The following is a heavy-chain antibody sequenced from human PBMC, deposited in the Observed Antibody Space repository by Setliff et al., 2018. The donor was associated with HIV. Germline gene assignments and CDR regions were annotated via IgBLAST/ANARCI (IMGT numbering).Heavy chain of an antibody. CDR3: ASAAYYHDSTGYQADH. V-gene: IGHV1-69*13. D-gene: IGHD3-22*01. J-gene: IGHJ5*02. CDR1: GGTFRNYA. CDR2: IIPIVGTS. Sequence: ASVKVSCKASGGTFRNYAISWVRQAPGQGLEWMGGIIPIVGTSHYAQKFQGRVTITADESTNTAYMELSSLRSEDTAIYFCASAAYYHDSTGYQADHWGQGTLVTVSS.